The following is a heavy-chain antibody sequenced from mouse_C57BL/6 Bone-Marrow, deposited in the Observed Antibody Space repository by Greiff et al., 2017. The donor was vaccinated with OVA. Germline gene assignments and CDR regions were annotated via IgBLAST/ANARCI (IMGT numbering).Heavy chain of an antibody. Sequence: TGSTDSNPSLKSRISITRDTSKNQLFLQLNSVTTEDIATYYCARDNDGVFDYWGQGTTLTVSS. CDR2: TGST. V-gene: IGHV3-4*01. J-gene: IGHJ2*01. CDR3: ARDNDGVFDY. D-gene: IGHD2-3*01.